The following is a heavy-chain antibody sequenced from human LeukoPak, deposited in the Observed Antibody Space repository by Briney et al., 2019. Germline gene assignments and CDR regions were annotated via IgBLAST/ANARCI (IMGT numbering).Heavy chain of an antibody. J-gene: IGHJ4*02. CDR1: GFTFSSYE. CDR3: GRFTRSGDSVY. Sequence: QSGGSLRLSCAASGFTFSSYEMNWVRQAPGKGLEWVANIKQDGSEKQYVDSVKGRFAISRDNAENSLYLQMNSLKAEDTAVYYCGRFTRSGDSVYWGQGTLVTVSS. D-gene: IGHD7-27*01. CDR2: IKQDGSEK. V-gene: IGHV3-7*04.